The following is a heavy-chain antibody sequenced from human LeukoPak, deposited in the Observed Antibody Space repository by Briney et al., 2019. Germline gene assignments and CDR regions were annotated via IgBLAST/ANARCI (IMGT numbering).Heavy chain of an antibody. CDR1: GFTFINYA. D-gene: IGHD1-26*01. CDR3: AIVGATRRGYFDY. Sequence: PGGSPRLSCAASGFTFINYAMTWVRQAPGKGLEWVSAISGNGDSTYDADSVKGRFTISGDKSKNTLYLQLNSLRAEDTAVYYCAIVGATRRGYFDYWGQGTLVTVSS. V-gene: IGHV3-23*01. J-gene: IGHJ4*02. CDR2: ISGNGDST.